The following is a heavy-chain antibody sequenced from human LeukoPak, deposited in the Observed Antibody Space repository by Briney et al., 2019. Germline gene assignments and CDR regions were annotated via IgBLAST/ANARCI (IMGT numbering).Heavy chain of an antibody. V-gene: IGHV3-21*01. D-gene: IGHD6-13*01. CDR2: ISSSSYI. CDR1: GFTFSSYS. CDR3: ARDAGYSNSWKSTFDY. J-gene: IGHJ4*02. Sequence: GGSLRLSCAASGFTFSSYSMNWVRQAPGKGLEWVSSISSSSYIYYADSVKGRFTISRDNAKNSLYLQMNSLRAEDTAVYYCARDAGYSNSWKSTFDYWGQGTLVTVSS.